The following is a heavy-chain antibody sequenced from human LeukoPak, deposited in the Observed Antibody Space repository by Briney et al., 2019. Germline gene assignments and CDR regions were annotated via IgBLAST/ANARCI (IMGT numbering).Heavy chain of an antibody. CDR1: GFTFSDYY. Sequence: GGSLRLSCATSGFTFSDYYMSWIRQAPGKGLEWVSYISSSGSTIYYADSVKDRFTISRDNAKNSLYLQMNSLRAEDTAVYYCARDNVVVTATMTVAFDIWGQGTMVTVSS. CDR2: ISSSGSTI. CDR3: ARDNVVVTATMTVAFDI. J-gene: IGHJ3*02. D-gene: IGHD2-21*02. V-gene: IGHV3-11*01.